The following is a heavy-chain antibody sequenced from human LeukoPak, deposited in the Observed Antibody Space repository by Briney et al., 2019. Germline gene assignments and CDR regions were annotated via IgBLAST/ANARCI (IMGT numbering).Heavy chain of an antibody. V-gene: IGHV1-18*01. Sequence: ASVKVSCKASGYTFSSHGITWVRQAPGQGLEWMGWISANNGNTNYAQKLQGRVTVTTDTSTSIAYMELSSLRSDDTAVYYCAREGTAGRYYFDYWGQGTLVTVSS. CDR2: ISANNGNT. J-gene: IGHJ4*02. CDR3: AREGTAGRYYFDY. CDR1: GYTFSSHG. D-gene: IGHD3-10*01.